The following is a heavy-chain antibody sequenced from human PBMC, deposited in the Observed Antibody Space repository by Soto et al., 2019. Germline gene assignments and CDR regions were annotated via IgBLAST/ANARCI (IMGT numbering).Heavy chain of an antibody. J-gene: IGHJ4*02. CDR2: ISSTTNYI. CDR1: GFTFTRYS. CDR3: ARESEDLTSNFDY. Sequence: EVQLVESGGGLVKPGGSLRLSCPASGFTFTRYSMNWVRQVPGKGLEWVSSISSTTNYIYYGDSMKGRFTISRDNAKNSLYLEMNSLRAEDTAVYYCARESEDLTSNFDYWGQGTLVTVSS. V-gene: IGHV3-21*06.